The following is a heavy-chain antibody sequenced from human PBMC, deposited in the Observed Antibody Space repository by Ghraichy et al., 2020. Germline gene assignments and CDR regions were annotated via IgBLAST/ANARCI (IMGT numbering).Heavy chain of an antibody. D-gene: IGHD6-19*01. CDR3: ARDLGGGWYFDY. J-gene: IGHJ4*02. CDR1: GFIFSGYW. Sequence: GGSLRLSCAASGFIFSGYWLTWFRQAPGKGPEWLANIKKDGSEKYYVDSVKGRFTISRDNAKNSLYLQMNSLRAEDTAVYYCARDLGGGWYFDYWGQGALVTVSS. CDR2: IKKDGSEK. V-gene: IGHV3-7*01.